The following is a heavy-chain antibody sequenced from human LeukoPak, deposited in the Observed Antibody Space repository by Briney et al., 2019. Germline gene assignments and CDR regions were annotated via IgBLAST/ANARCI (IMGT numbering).Heavy chain of an antibody. D-gene: IGHD3-22*01. CDR3: AREESYYDSSGYHDPYNWFDP. Sequence: ASVKVSCKASGYTFTSYDINWVRQATGQGLEWMGWMNPNSGNTGYAQKFQGRVTMTRSTSISTAYMELSSLRSEDTAVYYCAREESYYDSSGYHDPYNWFDPWGQGTLVTVSS. J-gene: IGHJ5*02. CDR2: MNPNSGNT. CDR1: GYTFTSYD. V-gene: IGHV1-8*01.